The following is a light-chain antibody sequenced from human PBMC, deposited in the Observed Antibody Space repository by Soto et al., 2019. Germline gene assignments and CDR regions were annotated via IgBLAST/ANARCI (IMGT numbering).Light chain of an antibody. CDR2: EVS. J-gene: IGKJ4*01. CDR1: QSVYSY. Sequence: EIVLTQSPATLSLSPGERATLSCRASQSVYSYLAWYQQKPGQVPRLLIYEVSNRATGIPVRFSGSGSGTDFTPTISSLEPEDFAVYYCQQRSNWPLTFGGGTKVEIK. V-gene: IGKV3-11*01. CDR3: QQRSNWPLT.